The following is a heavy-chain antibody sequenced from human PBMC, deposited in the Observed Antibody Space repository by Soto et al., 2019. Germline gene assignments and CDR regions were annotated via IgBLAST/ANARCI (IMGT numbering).Heavy chain of an antibody. Sequence: SETLSLTCTVSGGSVSSGTDYWSWIRQSPGKGLEWIGYIHYSGSPNYNPSLKSRVTISVDTSKNQFSLKLTSVTAADTAFYHCAKCDGGAYPNYYYAMDVWGQGTTVTVSS. CDR1: GGSVSSGTDY. J-gene: IGHJ6*02. V-gene: IGHV4-61*01. CDR3: AKCDGGAYPNYYYAMDV. D-gene: IGHD2-21*01. CDR2: IHYSGSP.